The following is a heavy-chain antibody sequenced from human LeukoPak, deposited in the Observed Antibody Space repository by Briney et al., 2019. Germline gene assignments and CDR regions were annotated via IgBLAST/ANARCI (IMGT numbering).Heavy chain of an antibody. Sequence: ASVKVSCKASGYTFTSYDINWVRQATGQGLEWMGWMNPNSGNTNYAQKLQGRVTMTTDTSTSTAYMELRSLRSDDTAVYYCARVGLGFDYWGQGTLVTVSS. J-gene: IGHJ4*02. CDR1: GYTFTSYD. V-gene: IGHV1-18*01. CDR2: MNPNSGNT. D-gene: IGHD6-19*01. CDR3: ARVGLGFDY.